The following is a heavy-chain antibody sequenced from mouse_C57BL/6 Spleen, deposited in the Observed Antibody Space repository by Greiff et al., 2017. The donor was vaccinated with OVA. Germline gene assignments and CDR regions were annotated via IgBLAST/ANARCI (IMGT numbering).Heavy chain of an antibody. D-gene: IGHD1-1*01. V-gene: IGHV1-19*01. CDR3: ARRGITTVAPYAMDY. CDR1: GYTFTDYY. J-gene: IGHJ4*01. Sequence: VQLQQSGPVLVKPGASVKMSCKASGYTFTDYYMNWVKQSPGKSLEWIGVINPYNGGTSYNQKFKGKATLTVDKSSSTAYMELNSLTSEDSAVYYCARRGITTVAPYAMDYWGQGTSVTVSS. CDR2: INPYNGGT.